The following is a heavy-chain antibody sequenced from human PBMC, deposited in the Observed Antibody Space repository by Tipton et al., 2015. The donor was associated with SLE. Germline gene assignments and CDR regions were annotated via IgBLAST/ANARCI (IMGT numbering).Heavy chain of an antibody. J-gene: IGHJ4*02. CDR3: AGAWQGYCSGGTCYVLDF. D-gene: IGHD2-15*01. V-gene: IGHV4-59*11. Sequence: TLSLTCTVSGGSISSHYWSWIRQPPGKGLEWIGYISYNETTHYNPSLKSRVTISVDTSKNQFSLKLRSVTAAETAVDYCAGAWQGYCSGGTCYVLDFWGQGTLVTVSS. CDR2: ISYNETT. CDR1: GGSISSHY.